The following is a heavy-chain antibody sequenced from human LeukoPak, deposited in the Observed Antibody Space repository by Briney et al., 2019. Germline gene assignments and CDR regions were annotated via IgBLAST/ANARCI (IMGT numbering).Heavy chain of an antibody. D-gene: IGHD6-13*01. J-gene: IGHJ6*02. Sequence: QPGRSLRLSCAASGFTFSSYGMHWVRQAPGKGLEWVAFIWYDGSNKYYADSVKGRFTISRDNSKNTLYLQMNSLRAEDTAVYYCARENSSPFYYYYGMDVWGQGTTVTVSS. V-gene: IGHV3-33*01. CDR1: GFTFSSYG. CDR3: ARENSSPFYYYYGMDV. CDR2: IWYDGSNK.